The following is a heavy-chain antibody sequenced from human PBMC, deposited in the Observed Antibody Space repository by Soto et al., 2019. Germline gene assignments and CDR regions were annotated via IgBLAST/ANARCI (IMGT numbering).Heavy chain of an antibody. CDR1: GGSISSYY. CDR3: ARLGRYYQSLDT. D-gene: IGHD3-10*01. V-gene: IGHV4-59*08. Sequence: PSETLSLTCTVSGGSISSYYWSWIRQPPGKGLEWIGYIYYSGSTNYNPSLKSRVTISVETSKSQFSLRLTAVTAADTAVYYCARLGRYYQSLDTWGTGTLVTVSS. J-gene: IGHJ5*01. CDR2: IYYSGST.